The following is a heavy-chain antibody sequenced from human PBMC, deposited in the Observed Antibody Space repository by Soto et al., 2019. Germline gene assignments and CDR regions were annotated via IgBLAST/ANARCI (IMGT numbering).Heavy chain of an antibody. Sequence: VQPVESGGGLVQPGGSLRLSCAASGFSISTPSMNWVRQAPGKGLEWVSFISSGNNAIYYADSVKGRFKISRDIAKNSVYLQMNSLGAEDTAVYYCARGGTVSTAWGQGTRVTVSS. V-gene: IGHV3-48*01. CDR3: ARGGTVSTA. CDR2: ISSGNNAI. CDR1: GFSISTPS. J-gene: IGHJ5*02. D-gene: IGHD4-4*01.